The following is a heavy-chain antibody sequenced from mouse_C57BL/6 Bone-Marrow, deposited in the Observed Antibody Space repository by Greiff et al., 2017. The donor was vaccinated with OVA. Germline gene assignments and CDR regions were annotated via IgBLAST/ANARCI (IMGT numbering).Heavy chain of an antibody. Sequence: LQQSGAELVRPGASVKMSCKASGYTFTSYNMHWVKQTPRQGLEWIGAIYPGNGDTSYNQKFKGKATLTVDNSSSTAYMQLSSLTSEDSAVYFCARLGDSNYEDAMDYWGQGTSVTVSS. CDR3: ARLGDSNYEDAMDY. CDR2: IYPGNGDT. CDR1: GYTFTSYN. V-gene: IGHV1-12*01. J-gene: IGHJ4*01. D-gene: IGHD2-5*01.